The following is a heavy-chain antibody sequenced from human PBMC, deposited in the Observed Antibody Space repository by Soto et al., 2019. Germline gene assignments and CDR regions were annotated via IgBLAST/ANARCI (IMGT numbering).Heavy chain of an antibody. Sequence: EVQLLESGGGLVQPGGSLRLSCAASGFTFSSYAMSWVRQAPGKGLEWVSAISGSGGSTYYAYAVKGRFTITRDNYKNTLYLQMNSLSAEDTAVYYCSKSSLYCSVGSCYSTVSAFDIWGQGKMVTVSS. J-gene: IGHJ3*02. CDR3: SKSSLYCSVGSCYSTVSAFDI. CDR2: ISGSGGST. D-gene: IGHD2-15*01. V-gene: IGHV3-23*01. CDR1: GFTFSSYA.